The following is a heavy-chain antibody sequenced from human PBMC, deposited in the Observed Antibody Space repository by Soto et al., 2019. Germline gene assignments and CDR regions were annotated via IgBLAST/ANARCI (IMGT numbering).Heavy chain of an antibody. V-gene: IGHV4-31*03. CDR2: IYYSGST. CDR1: GGSISSGGYY. J-gene: IGHJ4*02. D-gene: IGHD6-13*01. CDR3: ARGSSTPIDY. Sequence: SETLSLTCTVSGGSISSGGYYWSWIRQHPGKGLEWIGYIYYSGSTYYNPSLKSRVTISVDTSKNQFSLKLSSVTAADTAVYYCARGSSTPIDYWGQGTLVTVSS.